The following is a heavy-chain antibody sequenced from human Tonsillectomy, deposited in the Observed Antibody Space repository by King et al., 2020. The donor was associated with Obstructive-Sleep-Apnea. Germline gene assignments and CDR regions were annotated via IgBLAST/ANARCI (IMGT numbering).Heavy chain of an antibody. Sequence: VQLQESGPGLVKPSETLSLTCTVSGDSVRNRNYYWSWIRQPPGKGLEWIGSVYYTGSTDCNPSLNGRVAISVDTSKNQFSLTVRSVTAADTAVYFCARGGGRSISYFDLWGRGTVVTVSS. CDR3: ARGGGRSISYFDL. CDR2: VYYTGST. V-gene: IGHV4-61*01. J-gene: IGHJ2*01. CDR1: GDSVRNRNYY. D-gene: IGHD2-15*01.